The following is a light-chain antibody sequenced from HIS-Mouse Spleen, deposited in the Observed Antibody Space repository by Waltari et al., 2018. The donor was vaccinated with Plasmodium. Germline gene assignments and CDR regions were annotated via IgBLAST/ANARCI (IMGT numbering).Light chain of an antibody. Sequence: SYVLTQPPSVSVAPGQTARITCGGNNIGSKSVHWYQQKPGQATVLVVYDDSDRPSGIPERLPGSNSGKPATLTISRVEAGDEANYYCQVWDSSSDHVVFGGGTKLTVL. CDR3: QVWDSSSDHVV. CDR2: DDS. V-gene: IGLV3-21*02. J-gene: IGLJ2*01. CDR1: NIGSKS.